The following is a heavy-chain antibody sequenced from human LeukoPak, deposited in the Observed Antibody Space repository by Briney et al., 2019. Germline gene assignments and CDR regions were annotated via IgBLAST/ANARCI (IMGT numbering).Heavy chain of an antibody. J-gene: IGHJ4*02. CDR1: GGSISSYY. V-gene: IGHV4-4*07. D-gene: IGHD3-22*01. CDR3: ARVRYSDSSVLTRKRSYYFDY. Sequence: SSETLSLTCTVSGGSISSYYWSWLRQPAGKGLESIGHISTSGSTNYNPSLKSRVTMSVDTSKNQFSLKLSSVTAADTAVYYCARVRYSDSSVLTRKRSYYFDYWGQGTLVTVSS. CDR2: ISTSGST.